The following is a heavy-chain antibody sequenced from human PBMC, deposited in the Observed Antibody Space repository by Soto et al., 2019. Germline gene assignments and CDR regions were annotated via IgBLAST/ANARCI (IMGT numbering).Heavy chain of an antibody. V-gene: IGHV1-2*04. CDR2: INPNSGGT. Sequence: ASVKVSCKASGGTFSSYAISWVRQAPGQGLEWMGWINPNSGGTNYAQKFQGWVTMTRDTSISTAYMELSRLRSDDTAVYYCAVGSDYYYGMDVWGQGTTVTVS. CDR3: AVGSDYYYGMDV. CDR1: GGTFSSYA. J-gene: IGHJ6*02. D-gene: IGHD2-15*01.